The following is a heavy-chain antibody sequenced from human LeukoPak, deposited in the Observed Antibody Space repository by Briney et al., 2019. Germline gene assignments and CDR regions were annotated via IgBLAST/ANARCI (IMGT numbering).Heavy chain of an antibody. Sequence: GSLRLSCAASGFTFDDYGMSWVRQAPGKGLEWVSGINWNGGSTGYADSVKGRFTISRDNAKNSLYLQMNSLRAEDTALYYCARATCSSTSCYRNYYYYYMDVWGKGTTVTVSS. CDR3: ARATCSSTSCYRNYYYYYMDV. CDR1: GFTFDDYG. V-gene: IGHV3-20*04. CDR2: INWNGGST. J-gene: IGHJ6*03. D-gene: IGHD2-2*02.